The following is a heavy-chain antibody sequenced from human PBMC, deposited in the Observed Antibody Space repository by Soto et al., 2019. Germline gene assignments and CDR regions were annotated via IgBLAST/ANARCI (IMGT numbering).Heavy chain of an antibody. J-gene: IGHJ6*02. Sequence: ASVKVSCKASGGTFSSYAISWVRQAPGQGLEWMGGIIPIFGTANYAQKFQGRVTITADESTSTAYMELSSLRSEDTAVYYCAREGGYFDSSGSGVYHYHGVDVWGQGTTVTVSS. CDR2: IIPIFGTA. CDR3: AREGGYFDSSGSGVYHYHGVDV. CDR1: GGTFSSYA. D-gene: IGHD3-22*01. V-gene: IGHV1-69*13.